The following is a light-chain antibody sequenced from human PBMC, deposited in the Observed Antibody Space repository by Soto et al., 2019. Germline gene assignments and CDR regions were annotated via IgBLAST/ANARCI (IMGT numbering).Light chain of an antibody. J-gene: IGKJ2*01. CDR1: QSVSSN. V-gene: IGKV3-15*01. Sequence: ELGMTQSPSTLSVSPGERAILSCRASQSVSSNSAWYQQKPGQAPRLLIYGASTRATGIPARFSGSGSGTEFTLTISSLQSEDFAVYYCQQYNNWPPYTFGQGTKLEIK. CDR3: QQYNNWPPYT. CDR2: GAS.